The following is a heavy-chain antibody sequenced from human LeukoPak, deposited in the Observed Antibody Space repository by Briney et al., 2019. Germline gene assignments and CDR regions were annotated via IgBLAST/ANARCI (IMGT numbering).Heavy chain of an antibody. CDR2: ISGSGGVT. J-gene: IGHJ4*02. V-gene: IGHV3-23*01. D-gene: IGHD1-26*01. CDR1: GFTFSNYA. Sequence: PGGSLRLSCAASGFTFSNYAMNWVRQAPGKGLEWVSVISGSGGVTFYADSMKGRFTISRDNTKNTLYLQMNSLRAEDTAVYFCAVRGGASYSGRFDYWGQGTLVTVSS. CDR3: AVRGGASYSGRFDY.